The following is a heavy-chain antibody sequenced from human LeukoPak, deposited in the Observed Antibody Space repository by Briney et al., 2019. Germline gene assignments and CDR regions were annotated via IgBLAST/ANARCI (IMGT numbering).Heavy chain of an antibody. CDR1: GYTFTSYA. J-gene: IGHJ6*02. Sequence: ASVKVSCKASGYTFTSYAMHWVRQAPGQRLEWMGWINAGNGNTKYSQKFQGRVTITRDTSASTACMELSSLRSEDTAVYYCARSSTRQYFDWFRYGMDVWGQGTTVTVSS. CDR2: INAGNGNT. CDR3: ARSSTRQYFDWFRYGMDV. V-gene: IGHV1-3*01. D-gene: IGHD3-9*01.